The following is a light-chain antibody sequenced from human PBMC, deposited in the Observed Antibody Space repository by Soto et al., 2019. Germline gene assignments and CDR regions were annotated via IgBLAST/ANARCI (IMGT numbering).Light chain of an antibody. V-gene: IGKV2-28*01. CDR3: MQTLQGVT. CDR2: LGS. CDR1: ESLLHSNGYTF. J-gene: IGKJ5*01. Sequence: DIVVTHSPLSLPVTPGEPASISCRSSESLLHSNGYTFLDWYLQKPGQSPQLLIYLGSSRSSGVPDRFSGSGTGTDFTLKVSRVETEDVGTYYCMQTLQGVTFGQGTRLEI.